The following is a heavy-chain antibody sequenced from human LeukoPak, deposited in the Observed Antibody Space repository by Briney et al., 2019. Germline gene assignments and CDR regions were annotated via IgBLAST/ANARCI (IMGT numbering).Heavy chain of an antibody. V-gene: IGHV3-30*02. J-gene: IGHJ6*02. D-gene: IGHD2-15*01. CDR3: AKVDCSGGSCFSYYYYYGMDV. CDR2: IQFDGSNK. CDR1: GFTFSSYG. Sequence: RPGGSLRLSCAASGFTFSSYGIHWVRQAPGKGLEWVAFIQFDGSNKYYADSVKGRFTISRDNSKATLYLQMNSLRAEDTAVYYCAKVDCSGGSCFSYYYYYGMDVWGQGTTVTVSS.